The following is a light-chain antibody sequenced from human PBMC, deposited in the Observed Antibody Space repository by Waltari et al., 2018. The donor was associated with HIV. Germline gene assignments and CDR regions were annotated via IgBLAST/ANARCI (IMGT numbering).Light chain of an antibody. CDR3: CSYAGSYPSV. J-gene: IGLJ1*01. V-gene: IGLV2-11*01. CDR2: DVS. CDR1: SSDVGRYNY. Sequence: QSALTQPRSVSGSPGQSVTISCTGTSSDVGRYNYVSWYQHHPGKAPNLMIYDVSKRPSGVPDRFSGSKSGNTASLTISGLQAEDEAAYYCCSYAGSYPSVFGAGTEVTVL.